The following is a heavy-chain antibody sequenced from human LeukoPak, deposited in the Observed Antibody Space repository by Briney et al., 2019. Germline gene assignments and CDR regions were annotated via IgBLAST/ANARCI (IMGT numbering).Heavy chain of an antibody. CDR2: ISGSGGST. CDR1: GFTFSSYA. CDR3: AKAPTSTGGRNWFDP. D-gene: IGHD7-27*01. V-gene: IGHV3-23*01. Sequence: PGGSLRLSCAASGFTFSSYAMSWVRQAPGKGLEWVSAISGSGGSTYYADSVKGRFTISRDNSKNTLYLQMNSLRAEDTAVYYCAKAPTSTGGRNWFDPWGQGTLVTVYS. J-gene: IGHJ5*02.